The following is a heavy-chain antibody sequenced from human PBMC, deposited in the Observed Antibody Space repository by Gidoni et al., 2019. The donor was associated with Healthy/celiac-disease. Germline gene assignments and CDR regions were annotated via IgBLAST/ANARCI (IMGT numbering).Heavy chain of an antibody. CDR1: GGYISSSSYY. D-gene: IGHD6-19*01. V-gene: IGHV4-39*01. CDR3: ASLGQWLEPKSDY. CDR2: IYYSGST. Sequence: QLQLQESGPGLVKPSETLSLTCTVSGGYISSSSYYWGWLRQPPGKVLEWFGSIYYSGSTSYNPSLKSRVTISVDTSKNQFSLKLSSVTAADTAVYYCASLGQWLEPKSDYWGQGTLVTVSS. J-gene: IGHJ4*02.